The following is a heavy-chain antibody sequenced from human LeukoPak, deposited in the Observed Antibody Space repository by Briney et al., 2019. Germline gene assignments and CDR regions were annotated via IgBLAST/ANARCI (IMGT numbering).Heavy chain of an antibody. CDR2: IVVGSGNT. V-gene: IGHV1-58*01. Sequence: ASVKVSCKASGFTFTSSAVQWVRQARGQRLEWIGWIVVGSGNTSYAQKFQERVTITRDMSTSTVYMELSSLRSEDTAVYYCAADQWWGLYGMDVWGQGTTVTVSS. CDR3: AADQWWGLYGMDV. J-gene: IGHJ6*02. CDR1: GFTFTSSA. D-gene: IGHD2-8*01.